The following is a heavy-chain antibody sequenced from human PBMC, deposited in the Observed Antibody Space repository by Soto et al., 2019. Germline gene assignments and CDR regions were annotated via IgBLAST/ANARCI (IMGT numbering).Heavy chain of an antibody. V-gene: IGHV3-43*01. D-gene: IGHD6-13*01. CDR2: ISWDGGST. Sequence: GGSLRLSCAASGFTFEDYAMHWVRQAPGKGLEWVSLISWDGGSTYYADSVKGRFTISRDNSKNSLYLQMNSLRTEDTALYYCAKESTAGRRPYYYYYGMDVWGQGTTVTVSS. CDR3: AKESTAGRRPYYYYYGMDV. CDR1: GFTFEDYA. J-gene: IGHJ6*02.